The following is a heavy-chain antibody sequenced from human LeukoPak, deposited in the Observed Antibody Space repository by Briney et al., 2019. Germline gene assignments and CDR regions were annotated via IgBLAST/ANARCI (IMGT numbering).Heavy chain of an antibody. Sequence: GGSLRLSCAASGFTFSSYAMHWVRQAPGKGLEWVAVIWYDGSNKYYADSVKGRFTISRDNSKNTLYLQMNSLRGEDTAEYYCARGHSELQATSYYYYGMDVWGQGTTVTVSS. CDR2: IWYDGSNK. V-gene: IGHV3-33*08. J-gene: IGHJ6*02. D-gene: IGHD5-24*01. CDR1: GFTFSSYA. CDR3: ARGHSELQATSYYYYGMDV.